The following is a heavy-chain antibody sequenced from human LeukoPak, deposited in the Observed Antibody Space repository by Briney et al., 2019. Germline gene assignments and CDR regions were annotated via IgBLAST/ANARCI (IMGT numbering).Heavy chain of an antibody. V-gene: IGHV3-20*01. J-gene: IGHJ4*02. CDR1: GFTFDDYG. D-gene: IGHD1-26*01. CDR3: ARDVVGATGLFDY. CDR2: INWNGGST. Sequence: GGSLRLSCAASGFTFDDYGMSWVRHAPGKGLEWVSGINWNGGSTGYADSVKGRFTISRDNAKNSLYLQMNSLRAEDTALYHCARDVVGATGLFDYWGQGTLVTVSS.